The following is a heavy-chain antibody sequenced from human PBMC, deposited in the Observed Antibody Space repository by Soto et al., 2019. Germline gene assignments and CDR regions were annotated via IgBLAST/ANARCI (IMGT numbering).Heavy chain of an antibody. Sequence: GASAKASCKVSGYTLTELSMHWVRQAPGKGLEWMGGFDPEDGETIYAQKFQGRVTMTEDTSTDTAYMELSSLRSEDTAVYYCATRYCSSTSCYGNWFAPWGQGTLVTVSP. J-gene: IGHJ5*02. V-gene: IGHV1-24*01. CDR1: GYTLTELS. D-gene: IGHD2-2*01. CDR3: ATRYCSSTSCYGNWFAP. CDR2: FDPEDGET.